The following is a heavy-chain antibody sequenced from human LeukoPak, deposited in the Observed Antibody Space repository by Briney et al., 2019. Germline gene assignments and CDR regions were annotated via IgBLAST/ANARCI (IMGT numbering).Heavy chain of an antibody. CDR3: VRGGQGDGYSADEAFDI. J-gene: IGHJ3*02. V-gene: IGHV6-1*01. D-gene: IGHD5-24*01. CDR2: TYYRSKWYS. Sequence: SQTLSLTCAISGDSFSSNSTACNWIRQSPSRGLEWLGRTYYRSKWYSDYAVFVKSRITINPDTSKNQFSLQLNSVTPEDTAVYYCVRGGQGDGYSADEAFDIWGQGTMVTVSS. CDR1: GDSFSSNSTA.